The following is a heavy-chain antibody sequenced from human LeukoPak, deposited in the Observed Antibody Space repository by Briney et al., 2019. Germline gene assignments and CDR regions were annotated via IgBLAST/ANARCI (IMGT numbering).Heavy chain of an antibody. CDR3: ASGGRITGTTMDY. J-gene: IGHJ4*02. Sequence: ASVKVSCKASGGTFSSYAINWVRQATGQGLEWMGWMNPNSGNTGYAQKFQGRVTITRNTSISTAYMELSSLRSEDTAVYYCASGGRITGTTMDYWGQGTLVTVSS. D-gene: IGHD1-7*01. CDR2: MNPNSGNT. CDR1: GGTFSSYA. V-gene: IGHV1-8*03.